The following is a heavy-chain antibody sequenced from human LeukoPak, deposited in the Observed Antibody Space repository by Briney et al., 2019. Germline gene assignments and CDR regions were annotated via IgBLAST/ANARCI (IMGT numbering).Heavy chain of an antibody. Sequence: GGSLRLSCAASGFTFSSYAMSWVRQAPGKGLEWDSAISGSGGSTYYADSVKGRFTISRDNSKNTLYLQMNSLRAEDTAVYYCAKDRRGGSSSSSLGFGYWRQGPLVTVSS. CDR2: ISGSGGST. CDR1: GFTFSSYA. D-gene: IGHD6-6*01. J-gene: IGHJ4*02. V-gene: IGHV3-23*01. CDR3: AKDRRGGSSSSSLGFGY.